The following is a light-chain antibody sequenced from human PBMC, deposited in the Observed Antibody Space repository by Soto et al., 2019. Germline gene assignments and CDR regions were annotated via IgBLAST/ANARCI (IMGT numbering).Light chain of an antibody. CDR2: RNN. J-gene: IGLJ2*01. CDR1: SSNLGSNY. CDR3: EAWDDRLSGVV. V-gene: IGLV1-47*01. Sequence: QPLLTHLPSASGTPGRRVTLSCSVRSSNLGSNYVYWHQLPPGTAPKLPSYRNNQRPSGVPDRFSGSKSCTSASLANSGPRPEDEAEYHCEAWDDRLSGVVLGGESKVTVL.